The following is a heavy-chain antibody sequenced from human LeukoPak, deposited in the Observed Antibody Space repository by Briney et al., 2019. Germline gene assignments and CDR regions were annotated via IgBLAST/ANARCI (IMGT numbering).Heavy chain of an antibody. D-gene: IGHD5-18*01. V-gene: IGHV3-23*01. Sequence: GGSLRLSCAASGLTFSSYAMSWVRQAPGKGLEWVSAISGSGGSTYYADSVKGRFTISRDNSKNTLYLQMNSLRAEDTAVYYCAMIGGLMVTDYYYGMDVWGQGTTVTVSS. CDR3: AMIGGLMVTDYYYGMDV. CDR2: ISGSGGST. J-gene: IGHJ6*02. CDR1: GLTFSSYA.